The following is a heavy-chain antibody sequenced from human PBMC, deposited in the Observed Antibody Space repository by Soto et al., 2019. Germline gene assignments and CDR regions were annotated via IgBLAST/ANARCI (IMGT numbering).Heavy chain of an antibody. D-gene: IGHD5-12*01. CDR2: IYPGDSDT. CDR3: ARRGDGYNPYYYYGMDV. Sequence: HGESLKISCKGSGYSFTSYWIGWVRQMPGKGLEWMGIIYPGDSDTRYSPSFQGQVTISADKSISTAYLQWSSLKASDTAMYYCARRGDGYNPYYYYGMDVWGQGTTVTVSS. CDR1: GYSFTSYW. J-gene: IGHJ6*02. V-gene: IGHV5-51*01.